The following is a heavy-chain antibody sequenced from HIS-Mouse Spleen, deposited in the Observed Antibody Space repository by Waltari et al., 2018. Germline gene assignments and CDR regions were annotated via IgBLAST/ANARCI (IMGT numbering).Heavy chain of an antibody. Sequence: GFSLSTSGMCVSWIRQPPGKALEWLARIDWDDDKYYSTSLKTRLTISRDTSKNQVVLTMTNMDPLDTATYYCARIAEGYTSGWYAFDYWGQGTLVTVSS. CDR2: IDWDDDK. J-gene: IGHJ4*02. CDR1: GFSLSTSGMC. V-gene: IGHV2-70*11. D-gene: IGHD6-19*01. CDR3: ARIAEGYTSGWYAFDY.